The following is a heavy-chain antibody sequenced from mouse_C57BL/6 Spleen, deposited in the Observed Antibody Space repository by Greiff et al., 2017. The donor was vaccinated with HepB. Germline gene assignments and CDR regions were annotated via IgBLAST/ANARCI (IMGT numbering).Heavy chain of an antibody. CDR2: ISSGSSTI. Sequence: EVHLVESGGGLVKPGGSLKLSCAASGFTFSDYGMHWVRQAPEKGLEWVAYISSGSSTIYYADTVKGRFTISRDNAKNTLFLQMTSLRSEDTAMYYCAREGIYYYGTNWYFDVWGTGTTVTVSS. CDR1: GFTFSDYG. J-gene: IGHJ1*03. CDR3: AREGIYYYGTNWYFDV. V-gene: IGHV5-17*01. D-gene: IGHD1-1*01.